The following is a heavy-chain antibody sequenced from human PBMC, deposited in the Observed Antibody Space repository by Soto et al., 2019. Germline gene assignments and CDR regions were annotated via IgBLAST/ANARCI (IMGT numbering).Heavy chain of an antibody. CDR2: ISNNGAHT. D-gene: IGHD6-13*01. Sequence: EAQLVESGGGLVQPGGSLRLSCAASGFTFSNYEMHWVRQAPGKGLEYVSGISNNGAHTDYAKSVKGRFTISRDNSENTLYLQMGSLRAEDMALYYCARRGYGSRWCNGYMDVAGQGCPVTVA. CDR3: ARRGYGSRWCNGYMDV. V-gene: IGHV3-64*01. CDR1: GFTFSNYE. J-gene: IGHJ6*03.